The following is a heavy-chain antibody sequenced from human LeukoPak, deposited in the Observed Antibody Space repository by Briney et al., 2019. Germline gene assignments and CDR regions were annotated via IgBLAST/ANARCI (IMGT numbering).Heavy chain of an antibody. D-gene: IGHD3-10*01. Sequence: GGALRLSCAASGFTFSSYAMSWVGQAPGKGLEGVSTINSNGGNAYYADSVKGRFTISRDNSKNTLYLQMNSLRAEDTAIYYCAKDWGYASGTYYNLWGQGTLVTVSS. J-gene: IGHJ4*02. CDR2: INSNGGNA. CDR3: AKDWGYASGTYYNL. V-gene: IGHV3-23*01. CDR1: GFTFSSYA.